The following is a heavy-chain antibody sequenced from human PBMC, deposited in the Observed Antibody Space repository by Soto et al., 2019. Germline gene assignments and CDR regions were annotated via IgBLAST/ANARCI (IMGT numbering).Heavy chain of an antibody. CDR1: GGSLCIGNW. CDR2: IYHSGST. Sequence: SETLYLTFTVSGGSLCIGNWCSWVRQPPGKGLEWIGEIYHSGSTNYNPSLKSRVTISVDKSKNQFSLKLSSVTAADTAVYYCARISGSYFYGMDVWGQGTTVT. D-gene: IGHD1-26*01. CDR3: ARISGSYFYGMDV. V-gene: IGHV4-4*02. J-gene: IGHJ6*02.